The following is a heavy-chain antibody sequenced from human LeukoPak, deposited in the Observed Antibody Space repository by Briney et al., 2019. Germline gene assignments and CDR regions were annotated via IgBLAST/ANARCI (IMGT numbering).Heavy chain of an antibody. CDR3: AKEGFDS. J-gene: IGHJ4*02. Sequence: GGSLRLSCAASGFTFSSHAMNWVRQAPGKGLEWVSAVSGSGGYTYYADSVKGRFTISRDNSKNTLYLQMNSLRAEDTPVYYCAKEGFDSWGQGTLVTVSS. CDR2: VSGSGGYT. V-gene: IGHV3-23*01. CDR1: GFTFSSHA.